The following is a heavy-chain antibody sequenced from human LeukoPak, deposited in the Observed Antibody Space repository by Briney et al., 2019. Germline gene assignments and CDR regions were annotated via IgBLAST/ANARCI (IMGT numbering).Heavy chain of an antibody. CDR2: IWYDGSNK. CDR1: GFTFTSYA. Sequence: GGSLRLSCAASGFTFTSYAMHWVPQAPGKGLEWLAVIWYDGSNKYYADSVKGRFTISRDNSKKTLYLQMNSLRAEDTALYYCAREWNYYDSSGRDAFDIWGQGTMVTVSS. CDR3: AREWNYYDSSGRDAFDI. D-gene: IGHD3-22*01. J-gene: IGHJ3*02. V-gene: IGHV3-33*01.